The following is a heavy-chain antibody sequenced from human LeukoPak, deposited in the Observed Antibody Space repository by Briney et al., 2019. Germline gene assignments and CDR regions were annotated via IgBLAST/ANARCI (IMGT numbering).Heavy chain of an antibody. D-gene: IGHD6-13*01. CDR1: GYSISSGYY. CDR2: IYHSGST. CDR3: ARVDSSSWYYYYYYMDV. V-gene: IGHV4-38-2*02. J-gene: IGHJ6*03. Sequence: SETLSLTCTVSGYSISSGYYWGWIRQPPGKGLEWIGSIYHSGSTYYNPSLKSRVTISVDTSKNQFSLKLSSVTAADTAVYYCARVDSSSWYYYYYYMDVWGEGTTVTVSS.